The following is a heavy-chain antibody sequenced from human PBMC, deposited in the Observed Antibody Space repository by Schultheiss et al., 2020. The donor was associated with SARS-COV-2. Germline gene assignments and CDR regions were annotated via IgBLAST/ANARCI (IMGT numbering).Heavy chain of an antibody. Sequence: SETLSLTCTVSGGSISSGGYYWSWIRQHPGKGLEWIGYIYYSGSTYYNPSLKSRVTISVDTSKNQFSLKLSSVTAADTAVYYCALHYVWGSYRPPGPYFQHWGQGTRVTVSS. CDR3: ALHYVWGSYRPPGPYFQH. J-gene: IGHJ1*01. D-gene: IGHD3-16*02. V-gene: IGHV4-31*03. CDR1: GGSISSGGYY. CDR2: IYYSGST.